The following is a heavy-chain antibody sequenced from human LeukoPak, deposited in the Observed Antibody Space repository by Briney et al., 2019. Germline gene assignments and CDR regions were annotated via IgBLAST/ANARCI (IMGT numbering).Heavy chain of an antibody. D-gene: IGHD5-18*01. CDR1: GGSFSGYY. CDR2: INHSGST. V-gene: IGHV4-34*01. Sequence: SETLSLTCAVYGGSFSGYYWSWIRQPPGKGLEWIGEINHSGSTNYNPSLKSRVTISVDTSKNQFSLKLSSVTAADTAVYYRARARANSYGHFDYWGQGTLVTVSS. J-gene: IGHJ4*02. CDR3: ARARANSYGHFDY.